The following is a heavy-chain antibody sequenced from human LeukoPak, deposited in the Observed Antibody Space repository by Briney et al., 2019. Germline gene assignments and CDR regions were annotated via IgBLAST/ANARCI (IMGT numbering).Heavy chain of an antibody. Sequence: GGSLRLSCVLSTFTKAWMNWVRQAPGKGLEWVGRVKNRGDGMATNYAAPVKGRFIISRDDSKKTVYLQMDSLKTEDTAVYFCTTEYFGGFEYWGQGTLVTVSS. D-gene: IGHD3-16*01. V-gene: IGHV3-15*06. CDR3: TTEYFGGFEY. CDR1: TFTKAW. J-gene: IGHJ4*02. CDR2: VKNRGDGMAT.